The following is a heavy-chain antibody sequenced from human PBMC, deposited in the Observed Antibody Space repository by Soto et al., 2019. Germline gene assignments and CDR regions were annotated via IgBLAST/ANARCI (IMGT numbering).Heavy chain of an antibody. CDR3: ARGPIAARNYYYYGMDV. CDR2: INHSGST. D-gene: IGHD6-6*01. V-gene: IGHV4-34*01. Sequence: SETLSLTCAVYGGSFSGYYWSWIRQPPGKGLEWIGEINHSGSTNYNPSLKSRVTISVDTSKNQFSLKLSSVTAADTAVYYCARGPIAARNYYYYGMDVWGQGTTVTVSS. CDR1: GGSFSGYY. J-gene: IGHJ6*02.